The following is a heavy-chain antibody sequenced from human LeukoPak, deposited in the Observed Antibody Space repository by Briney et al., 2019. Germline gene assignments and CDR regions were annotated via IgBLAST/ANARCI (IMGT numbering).Heavy chain of an antibody. CDR2: ISAYNGNT. V-gene: IGHV1-18*01. Sequence: ASVKVSCKASGNTFTNYGISWVRQAPGQGLEWMGWISAYNGNTNYAQKLQGRVTMTTDTSTSTAYMELRSLRSDDTAVYYCARVGLAYCGGDCYYSWGQGTLVTVSS. D-gene: IGHD2-21*02. J-gene: IGHJ4*02. CDR1: GNTFTNYG. CDR3: ARVGLAYCGGDCYYS.